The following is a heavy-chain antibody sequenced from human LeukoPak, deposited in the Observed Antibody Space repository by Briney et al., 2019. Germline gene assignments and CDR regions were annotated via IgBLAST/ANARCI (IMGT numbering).Heavy chain of an antibody. CDR2: MNHSGST. J-gene: IGHJ4*02. V-gene: IGHV4-34*01. CDR3: ARDVSRGFDY. CDR1: GGSFSGYY. Sequence: PSETLSLTCAVYGGSFSGYYWSWIRQPPGKGLEWIGEMNHSGSTNYNPSLKSRVTISVDTSKNQFSLKLSSVTAADTAVYYCARDVSRGFDYWGQGTLVTVSS. D-gene: IGHD3-10*01.